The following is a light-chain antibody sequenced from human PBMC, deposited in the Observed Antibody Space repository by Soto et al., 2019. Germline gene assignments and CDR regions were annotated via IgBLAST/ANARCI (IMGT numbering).Light chain of an antibody. V-gene: IGLV2-14*01. CDR2: KVT. J-gene: IGLJ1*01. Sequence: SVLTQPASVSGSPGQSITVSCTGTSSDVGGNKYVSWYQQYPGKVPKLLINKVTNRPSGVSYRFSGSKSGNTASLTISALLAEDEADYYCGSITRSSTSVFGTGTKVTV. CDR3: GSITRSSTSV. CDR1: SSDVGGNKY.